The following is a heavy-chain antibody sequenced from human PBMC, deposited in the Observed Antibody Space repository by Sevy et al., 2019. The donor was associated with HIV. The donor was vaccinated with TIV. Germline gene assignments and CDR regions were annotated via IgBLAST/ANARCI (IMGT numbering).Heavy chain of an antibody. D-gene: IGHD1-1*01. V-gene: IGHV3-7*01. J-gene: IGHJ4*02. Sequence: GGSLRLSRAASGFTFNTYWMSWVRQSPEKGLEWVANINLDGSEKFYGDSVKGRFTVSRDNTKNLLFLQMNSLRGEDTAMYFCARNNAGGNPWVHWGQGTLVTVSS. CDR2: INLDGSEK. CDR3: ARNNAGGNPWVH. CDR1: GFTFNTYW.